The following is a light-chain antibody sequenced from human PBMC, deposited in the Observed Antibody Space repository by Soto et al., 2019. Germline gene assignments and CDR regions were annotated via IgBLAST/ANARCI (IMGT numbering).Light chain of an antibody. J-gene: IGKJ1*01. CDR3: QQSGNSPWT. CDR2: GAS. V-gene: IGKV3-20*01. CDR1: QTLSSTF. Sequence: ESVLTQSPGTMSLSPGERATLSGRASQTLSSTFVAWYQQRRGQAPRLLIYGASSRATDIPHRFSGSGSGTDFTLTISSLEPEDSAVYYCQQSGNSPWTFGKGTKV.